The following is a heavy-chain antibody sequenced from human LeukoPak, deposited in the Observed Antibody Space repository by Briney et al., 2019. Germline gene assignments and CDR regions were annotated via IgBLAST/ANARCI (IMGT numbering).Heavy chain of an antibody. D-gene: IGHD3-22*01. CDR1: GYTFTSYG. CDR2: VNAYNGNT. V-gene: IGHV1-18*01. CDR3: ARHDSNAGFDY. Sequence: GASVRVSCKASGYTFTSYGISWGRQAPGQGLGWIGLVNAYNGNTNYEQKLQGRVTMTTDTSTSTAYMELRSLRSDDTAVYYCARHDSNAGFDYWGQGTLVTVSS. J-gene: IGHJ4*02.